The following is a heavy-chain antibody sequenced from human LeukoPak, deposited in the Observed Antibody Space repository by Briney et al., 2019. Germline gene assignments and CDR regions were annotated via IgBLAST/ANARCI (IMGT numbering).Heavy chain of an antibody. V-gene: IGHV6-1*01. CDR3: ARDPGTKPDVEEENWFDP. J-gene: IGHJ5*02. CDR1: GDSVSSNSAA. CDR2: TYYRSKWYN. D-gene: IGHD1-14*01. Sequence: SQTLSLTCAISGDSVSSNSAAWNWIRQSPSRGLEWLGRTYYRSKWYNDYAVSVKSRITINPDTSKNQFSLQLNSVTPEDTAVYYCARDPGTKPDVEEENWFDPWGQGTLVTVSS.